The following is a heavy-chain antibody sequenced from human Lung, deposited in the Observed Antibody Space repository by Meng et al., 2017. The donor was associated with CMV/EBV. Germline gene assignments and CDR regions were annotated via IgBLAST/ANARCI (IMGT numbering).Heavy chain of an antibody. CDR3: ASGTPGRSYCDY. J-gene: IGHJ4*02. Sequence: VQLPPSGPEVKKPGASVRVSCKASGYTFGSYGICWVRQAPGQGLEWMGWFVNYVDTYPAPKFQGRVTMTTDTHTNTAFMELRSLTSDDTAVYYCASGTPGRSYCDYWGQGTLVTVSS. V-gene: IGHV1-18*01. CDR1: GYTFGSYG. CDR2: FVNYVDT. D-gene: IGHD2-15*01.